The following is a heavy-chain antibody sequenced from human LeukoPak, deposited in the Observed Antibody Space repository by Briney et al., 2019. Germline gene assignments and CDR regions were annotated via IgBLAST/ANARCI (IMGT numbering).Heavy chain of an antibody. CDR2: IYPSGNS. Sequence: PSETLSLTCTVSGGSISAYYWSWIRQPAGEGLEWIGHIYPSGNSNYNPSLKSRVTMSVDTSKNQFSLNLSSVTAADTAVYYCARAGRYSSGPTLWGQGTLVNVSS. J-gene: IGHJ4*02. CDR1: GGSISAYY. CDR3: ARAGRYSSGPTL. D-gene: IGHD6-19*01. V-gene: IGHV4-4*07.